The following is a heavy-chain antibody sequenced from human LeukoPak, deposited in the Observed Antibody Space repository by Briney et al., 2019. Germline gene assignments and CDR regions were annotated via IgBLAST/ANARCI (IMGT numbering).Heavy chain of an antibody. V-gene: IGHV4-59*01. J-gene: IGHJ4*02. D-gene: IGHD3-10*01. CDR3: ASLRPYGSGTTTFDY. CDR1: GGSISSYY. Sequence: SETLSLTCTVSGGSISSYYWSWIRQPPGKGLEWIGYTYYSGSTNYNPSLKSRVTISVDTSKNQFSLKLSSVTAADTAVYYCASLRPYGSGTTTFDYWGQGTLVTVSS. CDR2: TYYSGST.